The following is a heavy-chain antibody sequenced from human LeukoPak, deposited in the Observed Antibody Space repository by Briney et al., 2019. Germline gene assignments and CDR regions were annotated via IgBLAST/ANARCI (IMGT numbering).Heavy chain of an antibody. Sequence: GASVKVSCKAFGYTFTSYDINWVRQATGQGLEWMGWMNPNSGNTGYAQKFQGRVTMTRNTSISTAYMELSSLRSEDTAVYYCARTGVVPAAAPFDYWGQGTLVTVSS. V-gene: IGHV1-8*01. CDR2: MNPNSGNT. D-gene: IGHD2-2*01. J-gene: IGHJ4*02. CDR1: GYTFTSYD. CDR3: ARTGVVPAAAPFDY.